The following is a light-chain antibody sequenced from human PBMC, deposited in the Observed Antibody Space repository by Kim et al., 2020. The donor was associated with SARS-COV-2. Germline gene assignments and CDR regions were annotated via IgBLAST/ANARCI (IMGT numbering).Light chain of an antibody. Sequence: VPPGQKTSITWSGDKLGEKYACWYQQKPGQSPVLVIYQDSKRPSGSPERFSGSNSGNTATLTISGTQAMDEADYYCQAWDSSTAVFGGGTQLTVL. J-gene: IGLJ2*01. CDR2: QDS. CDR3: QAWDSSTAV. CDR1: KLGEKY. V-gene: IGLV3-1*01.